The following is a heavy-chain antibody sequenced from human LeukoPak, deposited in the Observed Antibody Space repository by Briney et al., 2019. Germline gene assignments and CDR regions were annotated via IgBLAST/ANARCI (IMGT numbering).Heavy chain of an antibody. J-gene: IGHJ4*02. D-gene: IGHD3-10*01. V-gene: IGHV3-23*01. CDR1: GFIFSNYA. CDR3: AKDSAL. Sequence: GGSLRLSCTASGFIFSNYAMRWVRQAPGKGLEWVSSISGSGGTTYYAESVKGRFTISRDNSKNTLDLHMSSLRAEDTAVYYCAKDSALWGQGTLVTVSS. CDR2: ISGSGGTT.